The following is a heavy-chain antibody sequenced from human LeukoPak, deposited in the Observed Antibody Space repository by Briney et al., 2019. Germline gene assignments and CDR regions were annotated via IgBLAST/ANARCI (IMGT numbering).Heavy chain of an antibody. CDR2: IYYSGST. V-gene: IGHV4-59*08. CDR3: ARQDGSGILPFDY. J-gene: IGHJ4*02. Sequence: SETLSLTCTVSGGSISSYYWSWIRQPPGKGLEWIGYIYYSGSTNYNPSLKSRVTISVDTSKNQFSLKLSSVTAADTAVYYCARQDGSGILPFDYWGQGTLVTVSS. D-gene: IGHD3-10*01. CDR1: GGSISSYY.